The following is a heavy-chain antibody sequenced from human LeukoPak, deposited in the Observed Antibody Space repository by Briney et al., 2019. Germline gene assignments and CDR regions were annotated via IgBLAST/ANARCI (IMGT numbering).Heavy chain of an antibody. Sequence: SETLSLTCTVSGGSISSSSSYWGWIRQPPGKGLEWIGSMSYSGSTYYNSSLKSRVTISVDTSKTQFSLKLTSVTAADTAVYYCARPSAYDGRIYEYWGQGTLVTVSS. D-gene: IGHD5-12*01. CDR1: GGSISSSSSY. CDR3: ARPSAYDGRIYEY. CDR2: MSYSGST. J-gene: IGHJ4*02. V-gene: IGHV4-39*01.